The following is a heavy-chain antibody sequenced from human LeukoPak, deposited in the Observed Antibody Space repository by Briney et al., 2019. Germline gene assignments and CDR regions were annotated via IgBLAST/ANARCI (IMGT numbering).Heavy chain of an antibody. D-gene: IGHD5-18*01. CDR2: IGGSGGDK. J-gene: IGHJ4*02. CDR3: AKGGYTYGLFDY. Sequence: GGSLRLSCAASGFTFSTYAMNWVRQAPGKGLEWVSVIGGSGGDKDYADSVKGRFTISRDNSKDTLSLQMISLRAEDTAVYYCAKGGYTYGLFDYWGQGTLVTVSS. CDR1: GFTFSTYA. V-gene: IGHV3-23*01.